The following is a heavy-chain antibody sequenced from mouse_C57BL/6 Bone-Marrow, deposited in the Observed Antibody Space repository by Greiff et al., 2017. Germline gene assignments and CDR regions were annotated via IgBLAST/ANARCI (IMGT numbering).Heavy chain of an antibody. J-gene: IGHJ4*01. CDR2: INPGSGGT. CDR3: ARSTTVVAGYYAMDY. D-gene: IGHD1-1*01. V-gene: IGHV1-54*01. Sequence: QVQLKESGAELVRPGTSVKVSCKASGYAFTNYLIEWVKQRPGQGLEWIGVINPGSGGTNYNEKFKGKATLTADKSSSTAYMQLSSLTSEDSAVYFCARSTTVVAGYYAMDYWGQGTSVTVSS. CDR1: GYAFTNYL.